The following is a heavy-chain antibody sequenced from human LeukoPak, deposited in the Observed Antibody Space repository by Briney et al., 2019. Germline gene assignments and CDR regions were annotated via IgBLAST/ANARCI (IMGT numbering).Heavy chain of an antibody. CDR3: ARARMTTVTPYYFDY. Sequence: VASVKVSCKASGGTFSSYAISWMRQAPGQGLEWMGRIIPILGIANYAQKFQGRVTITADKSTSTAYMELSSLRSEDTAVYYCARARMTTVTPYYFDYWGQGTLVTVSS. D-gene: IGHD4-17*01. V-gene: IGHV1-69*04. CDR1: GGTFSSYA. J-gene: IGHJ4*02. CDR2: IIPILGIA.